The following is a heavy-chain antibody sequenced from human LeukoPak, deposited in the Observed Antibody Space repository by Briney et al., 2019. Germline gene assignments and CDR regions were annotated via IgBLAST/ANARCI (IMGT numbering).Heavy chain of an antibody. CDR1: GLSVSGSY. V-gene: IGHV3-53*01. CDR3: ARVHGEVCDDIFHYFDY. CDR2: MYRLGST. D-gene: IGHD3-10*01. Sequence: GGSLKLSCAASGLSVSGSYMSWVRQPPGKGLEWVSVMYRLGSTYYPDPVKGRSTLPIDISKKTWTLQLDNLTTEDTAVYYCARVHGEVCDDIFHYFDYWGQGTPATVSS. J-gene: IGHJ4*02.